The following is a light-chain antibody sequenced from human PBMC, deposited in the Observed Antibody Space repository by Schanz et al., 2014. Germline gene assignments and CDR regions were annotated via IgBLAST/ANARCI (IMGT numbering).Light chain of an antibody. CDR2: GAS. V-gene: IGKV3D-15*01. CDR1: QSISSN. Sequence: EIVMTQSPATLSVSPGERATLSCRARQSISSNLAWYQQKPGQAPRLLIYGASSRATGIPDRFSGSGSGTEFTLTISSLQSEDFATYYCQQISNFLVTFGGGTKVEI. J-gene: IGKJ4*01. CDR3: QQISNFLVT.